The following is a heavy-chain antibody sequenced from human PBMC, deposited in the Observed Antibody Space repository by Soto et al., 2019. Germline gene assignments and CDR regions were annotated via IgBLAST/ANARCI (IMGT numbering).Heavy chain of an antibody. Sequence: SETLSLTCTVSGGSISSYYWSWIRQPPGKGLEWIGYIYYSGSTNYNPSLKSRVTISVDTSKNQFSLKLSSVTAADTAVYYCARYTPVVAEVSPHATLDAFDIWGQGTMVTVSS. V-gene: IGHV4-59*08. CDR2: IYYSGST. CDR3: ARYTPVVAEVSPHATLDAFDI. CDR1: GGSISSYY. D-gene: IGHD2-15*01. J-gene: IGHJ3*02.